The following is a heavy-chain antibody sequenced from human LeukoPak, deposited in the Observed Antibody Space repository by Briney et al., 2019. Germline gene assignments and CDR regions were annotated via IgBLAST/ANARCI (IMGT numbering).Heavy chain of an antibody. CDR2: IRYDGSNK. CDR1: GFTFSSYG. J-gene: IGHJ4*02. Sequence: GGSLRLSCAASGFTFSSYGMHWVRQAPGKGLEWVAFIRYDGSNKYYADSVKGRFTISRDNSKNTLYLLINSLRAEDTAVYYCSGGDLFDYWGQGTLVTVSS. CDR3: SGGDLFDY. V-gene: IGHV3-30*02. D-gene: IGHD2-21*01.